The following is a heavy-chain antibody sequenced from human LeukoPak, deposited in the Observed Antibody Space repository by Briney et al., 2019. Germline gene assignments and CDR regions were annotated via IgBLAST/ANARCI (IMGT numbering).Heavy chain of an antibody. Sequence: GGSLRLSCAASGFTFSSYGMHWVRQAPGKGLEWVAFIRYDGSNKYYADSVKGRFTISRDNSKNTLYLQMNSLRAEDTAVYYCASIVVVPADRFDPWGQGTMVTVSS. J-gene: IGHJ5*02. CDR3: ASIVVVPADRFDP. CDR2: IRYDGSNK. V-gene: IGHV3-30*02. D-gene: IGHD2-2*01. CDR1: GFTFSSYG.